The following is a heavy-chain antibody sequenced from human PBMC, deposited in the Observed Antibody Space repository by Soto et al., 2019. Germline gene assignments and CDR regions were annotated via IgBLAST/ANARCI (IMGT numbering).Heavy chain of an antibody. CDR1: GYSFTSYW. V-gene: IGHV5-51*01. J-gene: IGHJ4*02. CDR2: IYPGDSDT. CDR3: ASGYRRHYFDY. Sequence: GESLKISCKGSGYSFTSYWIGWVRQMPGKGLEWMGIIYPGDSDTRYSPAFQGQVTISAVKYISTAYLQWSSLKASDAAMYYCASGYRRHYFDYWGQGTLVTVSS. D-gene: IGHD5-18*01.